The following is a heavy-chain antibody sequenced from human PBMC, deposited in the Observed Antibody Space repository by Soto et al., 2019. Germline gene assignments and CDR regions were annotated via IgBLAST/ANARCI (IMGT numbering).Heavy chain of an antibody. CDR2: ISGSGGST. CDR1: GFTFSSYA. V-gene: IGHV3-23*01. Sequence: PGGSLRLSCAASGFTFSSYAMSWVRQAPGKGLEWVSAISGSGGSTYYADSVKGRFTISRDNSKNTLYLQMNSLRAEDTAVYYCAKDPSYYYDSSGPHIDWFDPWGQGTLVTVSS. D-gene: IGHD3-22*01. J-gene: IGHJ5*02. CDR3: AKDPSYYYDSSGPHIDWFDP.